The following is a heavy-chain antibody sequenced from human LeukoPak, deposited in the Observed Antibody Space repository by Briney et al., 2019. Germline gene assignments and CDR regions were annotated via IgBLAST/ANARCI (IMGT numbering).Heavy chain of an antibody. Sequence: PGGSLRLSCAASGFTFSSYSMNWVRQAPGKGLEWVSSISSSSSYIYYADSVKGRFTISRDNAKNSLYLQMNSLRAEDTAVYYCARDFGDRDAFDIWGQGTMVTVSS. CDR2: ISSSSSYI. CDR3: ARDFGDRDAFDI. J-gene: IGHJ3*02. V-gene: IGHV3-21*04. D-gene: IGHD2-21*01. CDR1: GFTFSSYS.